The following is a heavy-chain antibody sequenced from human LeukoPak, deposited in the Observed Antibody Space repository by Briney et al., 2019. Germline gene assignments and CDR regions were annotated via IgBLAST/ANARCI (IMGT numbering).Heavy chain of an antibody. CDR2: MNPNSGNT. J-gene: IGHJ6*02. CDR3: ARSDSSSWYPHYYYYYYGMDV. Sequence: ASVKVSCKASGYTFTSYDINWVRQATGQGLEWMGWMNPNSGNTGYAQKFQGRVTMTRNTSISTAYMELSSLRSEDTAVYYCARSDSSSWYPHYYYYYYGMDVWGQGTRVTVSS. D-gene: IGHD6-13*01. V-gene: IGHV1-8*01. CDR1: GYTFTSYD.